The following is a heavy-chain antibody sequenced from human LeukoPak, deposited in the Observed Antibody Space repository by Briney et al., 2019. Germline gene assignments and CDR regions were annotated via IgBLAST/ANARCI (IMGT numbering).Heavy chain of an antibody. J-gene: IGHJ5*02. V-gene: IGHV3-53*01. CDR1: GFTVSSNY. CDR2: IYSGGST. CDR3: ARGGYYDSSGYYYGPDNENNWFDP. Sequence: PGGSLRLSCAASGFTVSSNYMSWVRQAPGKGLEWVSVIYSGGSTYYADSVKGRFTISRDNSKNTLYLQMNSLRAEDTAVYYCARGGYYDSSGYYYGPDNENNWFDPWGQGALVTVSS. D-gene: IGHD3-22*01.